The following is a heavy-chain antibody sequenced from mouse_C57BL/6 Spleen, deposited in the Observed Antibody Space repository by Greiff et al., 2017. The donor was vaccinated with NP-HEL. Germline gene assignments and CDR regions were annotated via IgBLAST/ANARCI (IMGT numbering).Heavy chain of an antibody. CDR1: GFSLTSYG. J-gene: IGHJ4*01. V-gene: IGHV2-2*01. Sequence: VKLQESGPGLVQPSQSLSITCPVSGFSLTSYGVHWVRQSPGTGLEWLGVICSGGSTDYTAAFISRLSISTDNSTSQVFFKMNSLQADDTAIYYWARKRNWDDAMDYWGQGTSVTVSS. CDR3: ARKRNWDDAMDY. D-gene: IGHD4-1*01. CDR2: ICSGGST.